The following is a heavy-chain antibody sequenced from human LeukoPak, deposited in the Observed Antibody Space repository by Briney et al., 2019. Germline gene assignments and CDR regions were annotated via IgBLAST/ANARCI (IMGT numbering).Heavy chain of an antibody. CDR1: GDSITNHY. V-gene: IGHV4-59*11. D-gene: IGHD3-22*01. J-gene: IGHJ4*02. CDR3: ARDQVDYDIPDHFDY. CDR2: IYYNGII. Sequence: PSETLSLTCIVSGDSITNHYWSLIRRPPGKGLEWIGYIYYNGIINYNPSLKSRVTISVDTSRNQFSMKLNSVTAADTAVYFCARDQVDYDIPDHFDYWGKGTLVTVSS.